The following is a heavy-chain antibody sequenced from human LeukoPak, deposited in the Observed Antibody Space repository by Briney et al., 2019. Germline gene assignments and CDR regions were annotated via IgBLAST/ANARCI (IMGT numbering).Heavy chain of an antibody. CDR2: IGTAGDT. CDR3: ARGRGWGTFDI. V-gene: IGHV3-13*04. CDR1: GFTFSSYG. J-gene: IGHJ3*02. Sequence: GGSLRLSCATSGFTFSSYGMHWVRQGTRKGLEWVSAIGTAGDTYYPGSVKGRFTTSRENAKNSLYLQMNSLRVGDTAVYYCARGRGWGTFDIWGQGTMVTVSS. D-gene: IGHD3-10*01.